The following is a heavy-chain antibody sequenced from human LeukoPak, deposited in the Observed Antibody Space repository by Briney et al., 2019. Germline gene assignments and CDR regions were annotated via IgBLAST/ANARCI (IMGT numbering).Heavy chain of an antibody. J-gene: IGHJ1*01. CDR1: GFTFSSYA. Sequence: GGSLRLSCAASGFTFSSYAMHWVRQAPGKGLEWVAVISYDGSNKYYADSVKGRFTISRDNSKNTLYLQMNSLRAEDTAVYYCARDFVSGPPSGYCTNGVCPEKAEYFQHWGQGTLVTVSS. V-gene: IGHV3-30-3*01. CDR2: ISYDGSNK. CDR3: ARDFVSGPPSGYCTNGVCPEKAEYFQH. D-gene: IGHD2-8*01.